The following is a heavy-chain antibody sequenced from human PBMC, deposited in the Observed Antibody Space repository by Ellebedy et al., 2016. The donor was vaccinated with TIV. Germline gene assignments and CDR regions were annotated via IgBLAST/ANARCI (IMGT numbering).Heavy chain of an antibody. J-gene: IGHJ4*02. CDR2: LFGGGTT. V-gene: IGHV3-66*01. CDR3: ARDGGLGELLEGYFDS. CDR1: GFTVGTNY. D-gene: IGHD3-10*01. Sequence: PGGSLRLSCAASGFTVGTNYMNWIRQAPGQGLEWVSLLFGGGTTYYADSVKGRFTMSSDTSTNMVFLQINSLRSEDTAVYYCARDGGLGELLEGYFDSWGQGTLVTVSS.